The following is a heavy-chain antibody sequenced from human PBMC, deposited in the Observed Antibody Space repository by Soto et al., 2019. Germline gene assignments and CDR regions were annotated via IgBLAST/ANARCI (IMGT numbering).Heavy chain of an antibody. CDR1: GGSISSSSYY. Sequence: NPSETLSLTCTVSGGSISSSSYYWGWIRQPPGKGLEWIGSIYYSGSTYYNPSLKSRVTISVDTSKNQFSLKLSSVTAADTAVYYCARRRYYDSSGYYYVSPFDYWGQGTLVTVSS. CDR2: IYYSGST. D-gene: IGHD3-22*01. V-gene: IGHV4-39*01. CDR3: ARRRYYDSSGYYYVSPFDY. J-gene: IGHJ4*02.